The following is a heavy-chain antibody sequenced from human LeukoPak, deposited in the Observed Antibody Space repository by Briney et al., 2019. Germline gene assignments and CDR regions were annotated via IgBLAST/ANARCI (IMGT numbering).Heavy chain of an antibody. CDR1: GFTFSSYS. J-gene: IGHJ4*02. D-gene: IGHD1-26*01. CDR2: ISSSSSYI. CDR3: ARPLTGVVGATIGY. V-gene: IGHV3-21*01. Sequence: GGSLRLSCAASGFTFSSYSMNWVRQAPGKGLEWVSSISSSSSYIYYADSVKGRFTISRDNAKNSLYLQMNSLRAEDTAVYYCARPLTGVVGATIGYWGQGTLVTVSS.